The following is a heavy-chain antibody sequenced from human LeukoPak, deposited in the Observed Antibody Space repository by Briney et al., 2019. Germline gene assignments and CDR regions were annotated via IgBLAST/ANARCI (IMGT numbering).Heavy chain of an antibody. CDR3: AKGTAVAGIRTLLGRPSVYYFDY. CDR1: GFAFSSYA. Sequence: PGGSLRLSCAASGFAFSSYAMHWVRQAPGKGLEWVAVISYDGSNKYYADSVKGRFTISRDNSRNTLYLQMNSLRAEDTAVYYCAKGTAVAGIRTLLGRPSVYYFDYWGQGTLVTVSS. V-gene: IGHV3-30-3*01. J-gene: IGHJ4*02. CDR2: ISYDGSNK. D-gene: IGHD6-19*01.